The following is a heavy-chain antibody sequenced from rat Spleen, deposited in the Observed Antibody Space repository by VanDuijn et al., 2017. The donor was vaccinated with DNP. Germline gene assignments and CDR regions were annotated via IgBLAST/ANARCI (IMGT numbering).Heavy chain of an antibody. CDR3: TSNPHIRTAAPFDY. V-gene: IGHV5-7*01. CDR2: ISYDGSST. CDR1: GFTFSDHN. D-gene: IGHD3-8*01. J-gene: IGHJ2*01. Sequence: EVQLVESGGGLVQPGRSLKLSCAASGFTFSDHNMAWVRQAPKKGLEWVATISYDGSSTWYRDSVKGRFTISKDDAKSTLYLQMDSLRSEDTATYYCTSNPHIRTAAPFDYWGHGVMVTVSS.